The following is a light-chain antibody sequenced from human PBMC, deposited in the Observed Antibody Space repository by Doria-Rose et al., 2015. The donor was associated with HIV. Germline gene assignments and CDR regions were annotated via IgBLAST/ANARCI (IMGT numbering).Light chain of an antibody. CDR2: DVT. CDR1: SSDVGGYNY. J-gene: IGLJ2*01. V-gene: IGLV2-11*01. Sequence: QSVLIQPRSVSGSPGQSVTISCTGTSSDVGGYNYVSWYQQHPGKAPKLVIYDVTKRPSGVPDRFSGSRSGDTASLIISGLQAEDEADYYCFSYAGSYAWVFGGGTKLTVL. CDR3: FSYAGSYAWV.